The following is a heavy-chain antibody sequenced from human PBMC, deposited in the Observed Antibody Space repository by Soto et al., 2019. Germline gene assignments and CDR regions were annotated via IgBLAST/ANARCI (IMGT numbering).Heavy chain of an antibody. J-gene: IGHJ4*02. CDR3: AKIPELIVVVIFDY. D-gene: IGHD3-22*01. V-gene: IGHV3-23*01. CDR2: ISGSGGST. Sequence: GWLRRSGSASGCTFSSYAMSWVRQAPGKGLEWVSAISGSGGSTYYADSVKGRFTISRDNSKNTLYLQMNSLRAEDTAVYYCAKIPELIVVVIFDYWGQGTLVTVSS. CDR1: GCTFSSYA.